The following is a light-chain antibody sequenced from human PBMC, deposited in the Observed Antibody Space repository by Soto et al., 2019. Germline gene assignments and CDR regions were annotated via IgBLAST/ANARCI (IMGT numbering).Light chain of an antibody. CDR2: EAS. Sequence: ELVSPQSPATLALSPAATATLSFRASQTVSSSSGWHEQKPGQAPSLLIYEASNRATGIPARFSGSGSGADFTLTISSLEPEDFALYYCQQHINWPLTCGRGTKVDIK. J-gene: IGKJ4*01. CDR1: QTVSSS. V-gene: IGKV3-11*01. CDR3: QQHINWPLT.